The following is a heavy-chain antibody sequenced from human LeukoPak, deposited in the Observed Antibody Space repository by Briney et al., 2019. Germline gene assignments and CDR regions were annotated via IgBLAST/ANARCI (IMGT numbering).Heavy chain of an antibody. J-gene: IGHJ4*02. D-gene: IGHD2-21*01. V-gene: IGHV3-23*01. CDR2: ISGDGART. CDR3: AKTVVVITFRFDS. CDR1: GFSFNNYV. Sequence: GGSLRLSCAASGFSFNNYVMSWVRQAPGKGLEWVSAISGDGARTYYADSVKGRFTISRDNSKNTLDLQMNSLRAEDTTIYYCAKTVVVITFRFDSWGQGSLVTVSS.